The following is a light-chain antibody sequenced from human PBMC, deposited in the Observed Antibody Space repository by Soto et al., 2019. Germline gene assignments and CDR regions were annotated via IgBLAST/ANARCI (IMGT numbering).Light chain of an antibody. CDR2: DAY. CDR3: QQYNNWPRT. J-gene: IGKJ1*01. Sequence: EIVMTQSPATLSVSPGERATLSCRASQSVSRNVAWYQQTRGQAPRLLMFDAYTRATGIPARFSGSGSGTEFTLTISSLQSEDSAMYYCQQYNNWPRTFGQGTRVEIK. CDR1: QSVSRN. V-gene: IGKV3-15*01.